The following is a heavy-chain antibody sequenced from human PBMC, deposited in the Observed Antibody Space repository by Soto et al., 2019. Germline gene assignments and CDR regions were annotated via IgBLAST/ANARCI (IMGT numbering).Heavy chain of an antibody. CDR3: ARDIGGNRNWFDP. V-gene: IGHV4-30-2*01. CDR2: IYHSGST. CDR1: GGSISSGGYS. D-gene: IGHD2-15*01. J-gene: IGHJ5*02. Sequence: QLQLQESGSGLVKPSQTLSLTCAVSGGSISSGGYSWSWIQQPPGKGLEWIGYIYHSGSTYYNPSLKSRVTISVDRSKNQFSLKLSSVTAADTAVYYCARDIGGNRNWFDPWGQGTLVTVSS.